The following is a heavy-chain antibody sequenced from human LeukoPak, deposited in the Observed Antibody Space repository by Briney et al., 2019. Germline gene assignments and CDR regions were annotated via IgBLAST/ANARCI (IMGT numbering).Heavy chain of an antibody. Sequence: GGSLRLSCAASGFTFSSYGMHWVRQAPGKGLEWVAFIRYDGSNKYYADSVKGRFTISRDNSKNTLYLQMNSLRAEDTAVYYCAKDSGEDEEGYYYDSSGYDYWGQGTLVTVSS. CDR1: GFTFSSYG. CDR3: AKDSGEDEEGYYYDSSGYDY. V-gene: IGHV3-30*02. J-gene: IGHJ4*02. D-gene: IGHD3-22*01. CDR2: IRYDGSNK.